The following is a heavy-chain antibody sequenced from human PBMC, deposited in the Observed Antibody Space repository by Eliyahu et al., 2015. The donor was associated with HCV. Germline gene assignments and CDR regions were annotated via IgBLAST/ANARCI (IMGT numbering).Heavy chain of an antibody. CDR2: IYSGGST. D-gene: IGHD3-3*01. V-gene: IGHV3-53*01. CDR1: GFTVSSNY. Sequence: EVQLVESGGGLIQRGGSLRLSCEASGFTVSSNYMXWVRQAPGKGLEWVSVIYSGGSTYYADSVKGRFTISRDNSKNTLYLQMNSLRAEDTAVYYCARAPYDFWSGYTLYYFDYWGQGTLVIVSS. CDR3: ARAPYDFWSGYTLYYFDY. J-gene: IGHJ4*02.